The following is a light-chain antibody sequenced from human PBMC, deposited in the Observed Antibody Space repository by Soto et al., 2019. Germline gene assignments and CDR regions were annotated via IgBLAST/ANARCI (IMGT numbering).Light chain of an antibody. CDR3: LQDINYPWT. Sequence: IQLTQSPSSLSASVGDRVTTTCRVSQGISSYLNWYRQKPGKVPKILIYSASNLQSGVPPRFSGSGSGTDFTLAISSLQPEDSETYYCLQDINYPWTFGQGTKVDIK. CDR2: SAS. V-gene: IGKV1-6*01. J-gene: IGKJ1*01. CDR1: QGISSY.